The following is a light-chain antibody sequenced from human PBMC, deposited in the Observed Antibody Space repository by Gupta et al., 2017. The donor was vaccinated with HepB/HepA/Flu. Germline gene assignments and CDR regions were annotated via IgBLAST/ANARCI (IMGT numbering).Light chain of an antibody. CDR1: QNVNNY. CDR2: DAS. Sequence: EIVLTQSPATLSLSPGERATLSCRASQNVNNYLGWYQLKPGQVPSLLIYDASKRATGVPARFSGSGSGTDFTLTISSLEPEDFAVYYCLQRHSWPCTFGQGTKLEI. J-gene: IGKJ2*02. V-gene: IGKV3-11*01. CDR3: LQRHSWPCT.